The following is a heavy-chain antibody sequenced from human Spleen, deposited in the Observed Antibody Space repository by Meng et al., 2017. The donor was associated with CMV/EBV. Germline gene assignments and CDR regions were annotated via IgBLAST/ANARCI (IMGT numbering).Heavy chain of an antibody. CDR3: AKTYYDFWSGYYNPPDY. CDR1: GFTFSSYW. Sequence: GESLKISCAASGFTFSSYWMSWVRQAPGKGLEWVANIKQDGSEKYYADSVKGRFTISRDNSKNTLYLQMNSLRAEDTAVYYCAKTYYDFWSGYYNPPDYWGQGTLVTVSS. J-gene: IGHJ4*02. D-gene: IGHD3-3*01. CDR2: IKQDGSEK. V-gene: IGHV3-7*01.